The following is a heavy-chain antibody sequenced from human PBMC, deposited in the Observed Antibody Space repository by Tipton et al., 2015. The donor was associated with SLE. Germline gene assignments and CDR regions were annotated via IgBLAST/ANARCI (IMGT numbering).Heavy chain of an antibody. Sequence: RSLRLSCAASGFTFSIYAMHWVRQAPGKGLEWVAVISYDGSNKYYADSVRGRLTISRDNSKNTVYLQMNSLRAEDTAVYYCAASLVGAIDYWGQGTLVTVSS. D-gene: IGHD1-26*01. CDR3: AASLVGAIDY. CDR2: ISYDGSNK. CDR1: GFTFSIYA. V-gene: IGHV3-30*04. J-gene: IGHJ4*02.